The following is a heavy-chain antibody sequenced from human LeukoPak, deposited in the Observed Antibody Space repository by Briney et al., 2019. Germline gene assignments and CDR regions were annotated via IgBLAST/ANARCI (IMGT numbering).Heavy chain of an antibody. V-gene: IGHV4-4*02. CDR1: GVSISSSNW. J-gene: IGHJ4*02. Sequence: PSETLSLTCAVSGVSISSSNWWSWVRQPPGKGLEWIGEIFHSGSTNYNPSLKSRVTISVDKSKNQFSLKLSSVTAADTAVYYCARHLRTTSWFDYWGQGTLVTVSS. D-gene: IGHD2-2*01. CDR3: ARHLRTTSWFDY. CDR2: IFHSGST.